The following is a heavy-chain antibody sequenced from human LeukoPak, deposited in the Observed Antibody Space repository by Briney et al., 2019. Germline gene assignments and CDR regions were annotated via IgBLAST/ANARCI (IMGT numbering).Heavy chain of an antibody. J-gene: IGHJ5*02. V-gene: IGHV4-39*07. Sequence: PSETLSLTCTVSGGSVSSSSYYWGWIRQPPGKGLEWIGSIYFSGSTYYNPSLKSRVTISVDTSKNQFSLKLSSVTAADTAVYYCARVRRYCSSTSCSRLYNWFDPWGQGTLVTVSS. CDR2: IYFSGST. CDR1: GGSVSSSSYY. D-gene: IGHD2-2*01. CDR3: ARVRRYCSSTSCSRLYNWFDP.